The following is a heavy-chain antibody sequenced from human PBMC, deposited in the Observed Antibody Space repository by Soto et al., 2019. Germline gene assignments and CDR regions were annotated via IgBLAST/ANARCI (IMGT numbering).Heavy chain of an antibody. Sequence: QVQLVESGGGVVQPGRSLRLSCAASGFTFSSYGMHWVRQAPGKGLEWVAVIWYDGSNKYYADSVKGRFTISRDNSKNTLYLQMNSLRAEDTAVYYCARGYCSGGSCFYYYYYYMDVWGKGTTVTVSS. D-gene: IGHD2-15*01. J-gene: IGHJ6*03. V-gene: IGHV3-33*01. CDR3: ARGYCSGGSCFYYYYYYMDV. CDR1: GFTFSSYG. CDR2: IWYDGSNK.